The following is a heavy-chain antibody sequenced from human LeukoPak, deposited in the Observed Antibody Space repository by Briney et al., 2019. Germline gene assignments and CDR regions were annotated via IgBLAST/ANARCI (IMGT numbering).Heavy chain of an antibody. J-gene: IGHJ4*02. V-gene: IGHV3-48*03. D-gene: IGHD1-26*01. CDR1: GFTFSSYE. CDR3: TTDHVGATVEFDS. CDR2: ISTSGSSV. Sequence: GGSLRLSCAASGFTFSSYEMNWVRQAPGEGLEWISYISTSGSSVKYADSVKGRFTISRDNAKNSLYLQMDSLRTEDTAIYYCTTDHVGATVEFDSWGQGAPVTVSS.